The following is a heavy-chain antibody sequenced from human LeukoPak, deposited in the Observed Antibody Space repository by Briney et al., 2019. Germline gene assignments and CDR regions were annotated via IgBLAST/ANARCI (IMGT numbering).Heavy chain of an antibody. V-gene: IGHV4-59*01. J-gene: IGHJ4*02. Sequence: SETLSLTCAVYGGSFSGYYWSWIRQPPGKGLEWIGYIYYSGSTNYNPSLKSRVTISVDTSKNQFSLKLSSVTAADTAVYYCARVAYCGGDCYSYFDYWGQGTLVTVSS. D-gene: IGHD2-21*02. CDR3: ARVAYCGGDCYSYFDY. CDR2: IYYSGST. CDR1: GGSFSGYY.